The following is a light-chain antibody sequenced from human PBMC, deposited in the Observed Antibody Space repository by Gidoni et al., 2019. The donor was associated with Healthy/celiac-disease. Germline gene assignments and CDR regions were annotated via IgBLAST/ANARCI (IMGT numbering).Light chain of an antibody. CDR3: QQSYTTPPT. V-gene: IGKV1-39*01. CDR2: TAS. J-gene: IGKJ2*01. CDR1: QTISTY. Sequence: DIQMTQSPSSLSASVGDRVTITCRAGQTISTYLNWYQQKPGKAPKLLIYTASSLQSGVPSRFSGSGSGTDFTLTISSLQPEDFATYYCQQSYTTPPTCGQGTKLEIK.